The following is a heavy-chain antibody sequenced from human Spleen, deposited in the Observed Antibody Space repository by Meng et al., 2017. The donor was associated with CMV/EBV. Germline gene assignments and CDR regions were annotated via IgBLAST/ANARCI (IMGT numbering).Heavy chain of an antibody. J-gene: IGHJ4*02. Sequence: GESLKISCKCSGYNFPSHWIGWVRQMPGRGLEWMGIIHPSDSDTRYSPSFQGQVTISADKSSTTAYLQWGSLKASDTAVYYCARRMSGSVWYQPFDYWGQGTLVTVSS. CDR2: IHPSDSDT. D-gene: IGHD6-19*01. CDR3: ARRMSGSVWYQPFDY. CDR1: GYNFPSHW. V-gene: IGHV5-51*01.